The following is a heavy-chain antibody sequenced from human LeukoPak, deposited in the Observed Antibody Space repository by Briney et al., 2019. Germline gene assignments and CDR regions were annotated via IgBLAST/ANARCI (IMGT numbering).Heavy chain of an antibody. Sequence: ASVKVSCKASGSTFTGYYMHWERQAPGQGLEWMGWVNTSSGGTNYAQKFQGRVTMTRDTSISTAYMDLSRLTSDDTAVYYGAGGGTAPIWGQGTLVTVSS. J-gene: IGHJ4*02. D-gene: IGHD3-16*01. CDR3: AGGGTAPI. CDR2: VNTSSGGT. V-gene: IGHV1-2*02. CDR1: GSTFTGYY.